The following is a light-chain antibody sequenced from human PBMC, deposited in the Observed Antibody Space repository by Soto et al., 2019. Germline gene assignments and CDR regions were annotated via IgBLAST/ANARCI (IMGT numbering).Light chain of an antibody. J-gene: IGLJ1*01. CDR3: CSYAGSSTYV. CDR1: SSDVGTYNL. CDR2: EGS. V-gene: IGLV2-23*01. Sequence: QSVLTQPASVSGSPGQSITISCTGTSSDVGTYNLVSWYQHHPGKAPKLMIYEGSKRPSGFSNRFSGSKSGNTASLTISGLQAEDEADYYCCSYAGSSTYVFGTRAKV.